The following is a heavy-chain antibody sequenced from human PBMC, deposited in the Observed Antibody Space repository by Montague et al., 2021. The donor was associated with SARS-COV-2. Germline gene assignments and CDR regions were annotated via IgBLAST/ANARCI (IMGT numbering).Heavy chain of an antibody. Sequence: TLSLTCTVSGGSISSGSYYWSWIRQPAGKVLEWIGRIYTSGSTNYHPSLKSRVTISVDTSKNQFSLKLSSVTAAATAVYYCARDLAPYYGSGSYYNPIDAFDIWGQGTMVTVSS. D-gene: IGHD3-10*01. CDR1: GGSISSGSYY. J-gene: IGHJ3*02. V-gene: IGHV4-61*02. CDR2: IYTSGST. CDR3: ARDLAPYYGSGSYYNPIDAFDI.